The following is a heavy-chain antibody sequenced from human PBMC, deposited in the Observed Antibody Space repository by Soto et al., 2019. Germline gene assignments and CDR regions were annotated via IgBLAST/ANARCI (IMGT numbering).Heavy chain of an antibody. D-gene: IGHD2-21*02. CDR2: LYWDDDK. Sequence: QVTLKESGPTLVKPTQTLTLTCTVSGLSLRTTGVGVGWVRQPPGKALEWLALLYWDDDKRYSPSLRSRLTIAKDISEKPVVLTMTNMGTVDTATYYCVQSRCGGDCLEIYSSHAYNGLDVWGQGTTVTVSS. J-gene: IGHJ6*02. CDR1: GLSLRTTGVG. V-gene: IGHV2-5*02. CDR3: VQSRCGGDCLEIYSSHAYNGLDV.